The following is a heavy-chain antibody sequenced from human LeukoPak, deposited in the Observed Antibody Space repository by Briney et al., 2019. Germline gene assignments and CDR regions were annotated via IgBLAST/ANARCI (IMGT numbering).Heavy chain of an antibody. CDR1: GFTFSSYV. J-gene: IGHJ6*03. V-gene: IGHV3-30-3*01. D-gene: IGHD2-2*01. CDR2: ISYDGSNK. Sequence: HPGGSLRLSCAASGFTFSSYVMHWVRQAPGKGLEWVAVISYDGSNKYYADSVKGRFTISRDNSKNTLYLQMNSLRVEDTAEYYCAREYQHYYYYYYMDVWGKGTTVTVSS. CDR3: AREYQHYYYYYYMDV.